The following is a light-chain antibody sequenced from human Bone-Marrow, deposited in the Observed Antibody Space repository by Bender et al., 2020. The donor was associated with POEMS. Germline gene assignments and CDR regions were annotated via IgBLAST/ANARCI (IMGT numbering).Light chain of an antibody. CDR2: END. Sequence: FMLTQPYSVPESPGKTVTISCTRSSGSIASNYVQWYQQRPGSGPTTVIYENDQRPSGVPDRFSGSIDRSSNSASLTVSGLQAEDEADYYCQSSESNNRGIFGGGTRLTVL. V-gene: IGLV6-57*03. J-gene: IGLJ2*01. CDR3: QSSESNNRGI. CDR1: SGSIASNY.